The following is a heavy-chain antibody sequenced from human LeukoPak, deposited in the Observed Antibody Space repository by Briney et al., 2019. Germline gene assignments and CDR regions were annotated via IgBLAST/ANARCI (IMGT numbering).Heavy chain of an antibody. CDR1: GGSIRSYY. J-gene: IGHJ4*02. CDR3: ARGHMVRGVIQDY. D-gene: IGHD3-10*01. V-gene: IGHV4-59*01. Sequence: SETLSLTCTVSGGSIRSYYWSWIRQPPGKGLEWIGYICYSGSTNYNPSLKSRVTISVDTSKNQFSLKLSSVTAADTAVYYCARGHMVRGVIQDYWGQGTLVTASS. CDR2: ICYSGST.